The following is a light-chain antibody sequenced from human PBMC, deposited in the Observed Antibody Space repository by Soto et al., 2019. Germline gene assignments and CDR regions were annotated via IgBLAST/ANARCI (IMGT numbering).Light chain of an antibody. CDR3: SAWDDSLNGRV. CDR2: SDN. V-gene: IGLV1-44*01. CDR1: NSNIGSNT. J-gene: IGLJ2*01. Sequence: QSVLTQPPSASGTPGQRVTISCSGSNSNIGSNTVNWFQQLPGTAPKPLIYSDNQRPSGVPDRFSGSKSGTSASLAISGLQSADEADYYCSAWDDSLNGRVFGGGTKLTVL.